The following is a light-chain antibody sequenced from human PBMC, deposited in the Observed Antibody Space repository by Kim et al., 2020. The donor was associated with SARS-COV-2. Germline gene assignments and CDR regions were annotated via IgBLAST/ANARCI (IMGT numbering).Light chain of an antibody. CDR1: NIGSKN. Sequence: VSLGQTARITCGGNNIGSKNVHSYQQKPGQAAVLVIYRDSDRPSGIPERFSGSNSGNTATLTISRAQAGDEADYYCQVWDSRGVVFGGGTQLTVL. J-gene: IGLJ2*01. V-gene: IGLV3-9*01. CDR2: RDS. CDR3: QVWDSRGVV.